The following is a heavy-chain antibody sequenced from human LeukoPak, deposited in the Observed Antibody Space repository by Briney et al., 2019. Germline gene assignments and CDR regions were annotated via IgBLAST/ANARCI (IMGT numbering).Heavy chain of an antibody. V-gene: IGHV3-48*03. CDR3: ARDCFTTVTTCNPLDY. Sequence: GGSLRLSCAASGFTFSSYEMNWVRQAPGKGLEWVSYISSSGSTIYYADSVKGRFTISRDNAKNSLYLQMNSLRAEDTAVYYCARDCFTTVTTCNPLDYWGQGTLVTVSS. CDR1: GFTFSSYE. D-gene: IGHD4-17*01. CDR2: ISSSGSTI. J-gene: IGHJ4*02.